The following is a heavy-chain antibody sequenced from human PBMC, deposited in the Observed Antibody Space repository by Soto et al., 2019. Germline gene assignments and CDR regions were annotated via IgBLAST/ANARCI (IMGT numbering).Heavy chain of an antibody. J-gene: IGHJ6*03. V-gene: IGHV4-59*08. Sequence: SETLSLTCTVSGGSISSYYWSWIRQPPGKGLEWIGYIYYSGSTNYNPSLKSRVTISVDTSKNQFSLKLSSVTAADTAVYYCASLFFRGEYSGPPPYYYYNRAAGGKGPTVPAPS. CDR2: IYYSGST. CDR3: ASLFFRGEYSGPPPYYYYNRAA. CDR1: GGSISSYY. D-gene: IGHD6-6*01.